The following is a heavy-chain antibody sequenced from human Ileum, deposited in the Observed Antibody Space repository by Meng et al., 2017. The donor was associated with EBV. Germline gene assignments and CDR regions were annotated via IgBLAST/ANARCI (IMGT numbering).Heavy chain of an antibody. Sequence: QGQRRQWGPGRCMPSQTRFLAWDVSGGSTGSRNRGSWSRQPTGKRLWWIGEIFHRGSTNYNPSLKGRVTISVDKSKNQFSLNLSSVTAADTAVYYCARVGQWLPIDYWGQGTLVTVPS. CDR3: ARVGQWLPIDY. V-gene: IGHV4/OR15-8*01. D-gene: IGHD6-19*01. CDR1: GGSTGSRNR. CDR2: IFHRGST. J-gene: IGHJ4*02.